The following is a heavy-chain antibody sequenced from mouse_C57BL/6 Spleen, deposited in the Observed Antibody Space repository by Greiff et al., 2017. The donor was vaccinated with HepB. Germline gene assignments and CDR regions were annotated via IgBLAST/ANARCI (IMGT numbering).Heavy chain of an antibody. CDR1: GFTFSDYG. Sequence: EVMLVESGGGLVKPGGSLKLSCAASGFTFSDYGMHWVRQAPEKGLEWVAYISSGSSTIYYADTVKGRFTISRDNAKNTLFLQMTSLRSEDTAMYYCAREGSMVTRARFAYWGQGTLVTVSA. CDR3: AREGSMVTRARFAY. CDR2: ISSGSSTI. J-gene: IGHJ3*01. V-gene: IGHV5-17*01. D-gene: IGHD2-2*01.